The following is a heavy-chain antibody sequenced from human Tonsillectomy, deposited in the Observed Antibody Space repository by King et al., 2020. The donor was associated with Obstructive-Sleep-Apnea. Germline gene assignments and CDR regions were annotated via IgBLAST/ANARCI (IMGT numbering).Heavy chain of an antibody. J-gene: IGHJ4*02. V-gene: IGHV4-61*01. CDR1: GGSVNSGSHY. D-gene: IGHD6-19*01. Sequence: VQLQESGPGLVKPSETLSLTCTVSGGSVNSGSHYWRWIRQPPGKGLEWVGYISYSGSTNYHPSLKSRVTISVDTSKNQFSLKLSSVTAADTAVYYCARDPGLSGWSFDYWGQGTLVTVSS. CDR2: ISYSGST. CDR3: ARDPGLSGWSFDY.